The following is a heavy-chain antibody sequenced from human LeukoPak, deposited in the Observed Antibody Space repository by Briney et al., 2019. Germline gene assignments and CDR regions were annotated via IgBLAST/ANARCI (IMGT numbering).Heavy chain of an antibody. Sequence: GRSLRLSCAASGFNFGSNGMHWVRQAPGKGLEWVAAMWYDGSRKDYAGSVKGRCTVSRDVPKNTLYLQMNSLRAEDTAVYYCAKDSRDWSFDYWGQGTLVTVSS. CDR3: AKDSRDWSFDY. CDR1: GFNFGSNG. J-gene: IGHJ4*02. D-gene: IGHD2-21*01. CDR2: MWYDGSRK. V-gene: IGHV3-33*06.